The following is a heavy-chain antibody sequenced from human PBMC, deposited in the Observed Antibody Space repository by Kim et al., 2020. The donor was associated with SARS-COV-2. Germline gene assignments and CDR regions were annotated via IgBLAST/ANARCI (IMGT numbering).Heavy chain of an antibody. CDR2: ISNTGIST. D-gene: IGHD2-8*02. CDR1: GFIFSNYG. Sequence: GGSLRLSCAASGFIFSNYGMTWVRQAPGKGLEWVSTISNTGISTYYADSVKGRFTISRDNSQSTLYLEMNSLRAEDTATYFCASLPGNTGWWYYYDFWGQGTLVTVSS. CDR3: ASLPGNTGWWYYYDF. J-gene: IGHJ4*02. V-gene: IGHV3-23*01.